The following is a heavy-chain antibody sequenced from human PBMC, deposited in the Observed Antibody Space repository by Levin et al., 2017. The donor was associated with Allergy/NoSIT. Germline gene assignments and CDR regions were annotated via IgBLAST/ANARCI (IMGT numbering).Heavy chain of an antibody. V-gene: IGHV3-72*01. CDR2: SRDRARRHTI. J-gene: IGHJ4*02. CDR3: SRSLFGEGNFDF. CDR1: GFIFADHY. D-gene: IGHD3-16*01. Sequence: RGESLKISCAASGFIFADHYMDWLRQAPGKGLEWIARSRDRARRHTIEYAASVKGRFIISRDFSKNSVFLQMNSLRTEDTAVYYCSRSLFGEGNFDFWGQGTLVTVSS.